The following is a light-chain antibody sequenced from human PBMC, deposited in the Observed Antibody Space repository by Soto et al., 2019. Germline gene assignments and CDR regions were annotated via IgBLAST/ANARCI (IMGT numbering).Light chain of an antibody. V-gene: IGKV4-1*01. Sequence: DIVMTQSPDSLAVSLGERATVNCKSSQSLLSNSNNKNYLTWYQHKLGQPPKMLIHWASTRKSGVPDRFSGSGSGTDFTLTISSLQAEDVAVYYCQQYYGAPLTFGGGTKVDI. CDR1: QSLLSNSNNKNY. CDR2: WAS. J-gene: IGKJ4*01. CDR3: QQYYGAPLT.